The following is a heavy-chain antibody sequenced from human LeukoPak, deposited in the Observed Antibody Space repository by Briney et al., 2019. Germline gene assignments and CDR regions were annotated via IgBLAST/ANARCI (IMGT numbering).Heavy chain of an antibody. CDR3: ARDQVIAVAGALDY. CDR2: IYYSGST. D-gene: IGHD6-19*01. CDR1: GGSISSYY. J-gene: IGHJ4*02. Sequence: RTSETPSLTCTVSGGSISSYYWGWIRQPPGKGLEWIGSIYYSGSTYYNPSLKSRVTISVDTSKNQFSLKLSSVTAADTAVYYCARDQVIAVAGALDYWGQGTLVTVSS. V-gene: IGHV4-39*07.